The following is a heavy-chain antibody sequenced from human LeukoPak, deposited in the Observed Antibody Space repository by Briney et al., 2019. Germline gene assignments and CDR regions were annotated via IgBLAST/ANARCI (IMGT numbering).Heavy chain of an antibody. CDR2: IIPILGIA. CDR1: GGTFSSYA. CDR3: ARVDGYNGFDY. D-gene: IGHD5-24*01. Sequence: GASVKVSCKASGGTFSSYAISWVRQAPGQGLEWMGRIIPILGIANYAQKFQGRVTITADKSTSTAYMELSSLRSEDTAVYYCARVDGYNGFDYWGQGTLVTVSS. J-gene: IGHJ4*02. V-gene: IGHV1-69*04.